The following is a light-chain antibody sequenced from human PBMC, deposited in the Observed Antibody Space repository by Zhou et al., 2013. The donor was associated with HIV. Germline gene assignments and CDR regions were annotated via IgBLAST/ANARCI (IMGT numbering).Light chain of an antibody. CDR2: GVS. Sequence: EIVLTQSPGTLSLSPGERATLSCRASQSVGSTYLAWYQQKPGQAPRVLIYGVSSRATGIPARYSGSGSGTEFSLTISSLQSEDFAVYYCQEYNNWVTFGPGTKLDIK. V-gene: IGKV3-15*01. CDR3: QEYNNWVT. CDR1: QSVGSTY. J-gene: IGKJ3*01.